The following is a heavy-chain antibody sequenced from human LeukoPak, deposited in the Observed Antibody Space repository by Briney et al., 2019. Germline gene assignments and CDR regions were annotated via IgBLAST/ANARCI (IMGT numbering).Heavy chain of an antibody. J-gene: IGHJ4*02. Sequence: SVKVSCKASGGTFSSYALSWVRQAPGQGLECMGGIIPMFGSTNYAQMFQGRVTFTADESTSTAYMELSSLRSEDTAVYYCATAMSDSSGYYYDYWGQGTLVTVSS. V-gene: IGHV1-69*13. D-gene: IGHD3-22*01. CDR1: GGTFSSYA. CDR3: ATAMSDSSGYYYDY. CDR2: IIPMFGST.